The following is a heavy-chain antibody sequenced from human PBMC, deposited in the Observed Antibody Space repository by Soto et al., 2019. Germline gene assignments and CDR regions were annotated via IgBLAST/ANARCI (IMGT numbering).Heavy chain of an antibody. CDR3: ARRWGEALDY. D-gene: IGHD3-16*01. V-gene: IGHV4-59*08. J-gene: IGHJ4*02. CDR2: IYYSGST. CDR1: GGSLSSHY. Sequence: QVQLQESGPGLVKPSETLSLTCTVSGGSLSSHYWSWIRQPPGKGLEWIGYIYYSGSTNYNPSLKSRVTISVDTSKNQFSLRLRSVTAADTAVYYCARRWGEALDYWGQGTLVTVSS.